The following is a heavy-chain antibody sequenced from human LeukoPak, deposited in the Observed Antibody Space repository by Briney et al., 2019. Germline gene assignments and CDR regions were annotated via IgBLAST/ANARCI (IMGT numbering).Heavy chain of an antibody. Sequence: PSETLSLTCTVSGGSISSDYWNWIRQPPGKGLEWIGYIHRSGSSYYDPSLTSRVTISVDTSKNQISLKLSSVTAADTAVYYCARTDGAVYSSSWYYFDYWGQGTLVTVSS. CDR3: ARTDGAVYSSSWYYFDY. D-gene: IGHD6-13*01. V-gene: IGHV4-59*08. CDR1: GGSISSDY. CDR2: IHRSGSS. J-gene: IGHJ4*02.